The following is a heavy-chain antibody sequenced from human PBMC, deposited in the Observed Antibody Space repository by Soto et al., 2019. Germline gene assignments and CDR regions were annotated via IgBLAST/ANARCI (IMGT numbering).Heavy chain of an antibody. CDR2: IFYTGST. CDR3: AAQPTAWSYYDLGSYYYYYGMDV. D-gene: IGHD3-10*01. J-gene: IGHJ6*02. CDR1: GGSISSGDYY. V-gene: IGHV4-30-4*01. Sequence: QVQLQESGPGLVKPSQTLSLTCTVSGGSISSGDYYWNWIRQPPGKGLEWIGHIFYTGSTYYKPSLKSRLTISLDTSKNQFSLKLSSVTAAYTAVYYCAAQPTAWSYYDLGSYYYYYGMDVWGQGTTVTVSS.